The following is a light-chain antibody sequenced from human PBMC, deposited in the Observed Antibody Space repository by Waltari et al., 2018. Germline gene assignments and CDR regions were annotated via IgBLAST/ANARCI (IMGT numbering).Light chain of an antibody. CDR2: DVS. J-gene: IGKJ4*01. CDR1: QDISNY. V-gene: IGKV1-33*01. Sequence: DIQMTQSPSSLSASVGDRVTITCQASQDISNYLNWFQQKPGRAPKLLIFDVSTLESGVPSRFSGSGSGTHFTFTIYSLQPEDIATYYCQQYDHLPLTFGGGTKVEIK. CDR3: QQYDHLPLT.